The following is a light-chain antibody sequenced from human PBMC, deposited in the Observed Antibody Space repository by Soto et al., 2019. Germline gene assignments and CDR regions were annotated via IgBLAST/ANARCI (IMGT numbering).Light chain of an antibody. CDR2: AAS. Sequence: DIQMTQSPSSLSASVGDSVTITCRASQSISSYLNWYPQKPGKAPKLLIYAASSLQSGVPSRFSGSGSGTDFTLTISSRQPEDFATYYWQQSDNTPYTLGQGTKLEIK. J-gene: IGKJ2*01. V-gene: IGKV1-39*01. CDR1: QSISSY. CDR3: QQSDNTPYT.